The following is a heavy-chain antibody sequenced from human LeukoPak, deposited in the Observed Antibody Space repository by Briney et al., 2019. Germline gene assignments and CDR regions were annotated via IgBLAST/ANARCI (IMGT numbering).Heavy chain of an antibody. CDR3: ARGVATITVSVYRRYNWFDP. V-gene: IGHV3-11*01. D-gene: IGHD5-12*01. CDR2: ISSSGSTI. Sequence: PGGSLRLSCAASGFTFSDYYMSWIRQAPGKGLEWVSYISSSGSTIYYADSVKGRFTISRDNAKNSLYLQMDSLRAEDTAVYYCARGVATITVSVYRRYNWFDPWGQGTLVTVSS. CDR1: GFTFSDYY. J-gene: IGHJ5*02.